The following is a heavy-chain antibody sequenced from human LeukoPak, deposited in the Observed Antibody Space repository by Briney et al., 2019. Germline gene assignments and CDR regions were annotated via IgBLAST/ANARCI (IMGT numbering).Heavy chain of an antibody. J-gene: IGHJ4*02. Sequence: GGSLRLSCAASGFTFNTYAMSWVRQAPGKGLEWVSGINYSGGSTYYADSVKGRFIISRDNSKSTLYLQMNSLRVEDTAVYYCAKGLGLAVAGIDYWGQGTLVTVSS. V-gene: IGHV3-23*01. D-gene: IGHD6-19*01. CDR3: AKGLGLAVAGIDY. CDR2: INYSGGST. CDR1: GFTFNTYA.